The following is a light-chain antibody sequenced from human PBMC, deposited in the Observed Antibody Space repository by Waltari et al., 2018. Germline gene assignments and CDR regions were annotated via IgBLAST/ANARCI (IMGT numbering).Light chain of an antibody. Sequence: QSALTQPASVSGSPGQSITISCTGTTSDVGNYNLVSWNQQVPGRAPKLMIYENSRRPSDISHRFSGSKSGNTASLTISGLQAEDEADYYCCSFASSRTWVFGGGTKLTVL. J-gene: IGLJ3*02. CDR1: TSDVGNYNL. CDR2: ENS. CDR3: CSFASSRTWV. V-gene: IGLV2-23*01.